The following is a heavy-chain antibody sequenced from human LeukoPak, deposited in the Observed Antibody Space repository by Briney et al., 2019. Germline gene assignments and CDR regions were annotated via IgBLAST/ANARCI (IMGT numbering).Heavy chain of an antibody. CDR3: AKRNYGDIDY. J-gene: IGHJ4*02. CDR2: ISYDGSNK. CDR1: GFTFSSYG. D-gene: IGHD4-17*01. Sequence: GRSLRLSFAASGFTFSSYGMHWVRQAPGKGLAGVAVISYDGSNKYYADSVKGRFTISRDNSKNTLYLQMNSLRAEDTAVYYCAKRNYGDIDYWGQGTLVTVSS. V-gene: IGHV3-30*18.